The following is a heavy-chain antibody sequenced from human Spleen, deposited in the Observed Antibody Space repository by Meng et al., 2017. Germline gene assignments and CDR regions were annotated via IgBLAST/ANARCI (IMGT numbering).Heavy chain of an antibody. Sequence: QVQSQWLGAVWLTPSGPLSLTCVVSGGSFSDYYWSWIRQPPGKGLEWIGEINHSGSTNYNPSLESRATISVDTSQNNLSLKLSSVTAADSAVYYCARGPTTMAHDFDYWGQGTLVTVSS. D-gene: IGHD4-11*01. J-gene: IGHJ4*02. CDR3: ARGPTTMAHDFDY. CDR1: GGSFSDYY. CDR2: INHSGST. V-gene: IGHV4-34*01.